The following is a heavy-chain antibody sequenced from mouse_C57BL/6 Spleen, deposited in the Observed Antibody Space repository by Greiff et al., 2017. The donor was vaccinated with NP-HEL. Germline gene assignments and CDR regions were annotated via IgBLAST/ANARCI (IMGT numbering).Heavy chain of an antibody. J-gene: IGHJ2*01. CDR3: ARSRNWDGGYFDY. D-gene: IGHD4-1*01. CDR1: GYTFTSYG. Sequence: SGAELARPGASVKLSCKASGYTFTSYGISWVKQRTGQGLEWIGEIYPRSGNTYYNEKFKGKATLTADKSSSTAYMELRSLTSEDAAVDCCARSRNWDGGYFDYWGQGTTLTVSS. V-gene: IGHV1-81*01. CDR2: IYPRSGNT.